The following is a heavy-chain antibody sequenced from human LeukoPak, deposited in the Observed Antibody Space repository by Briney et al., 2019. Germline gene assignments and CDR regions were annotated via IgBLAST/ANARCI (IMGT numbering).Heavy chain of an antibody. CDR1: GGSFSGYY. D-gene: IGHD6-19*01. CDR3: ARAASSGWFVTY. V-gene: IGHV4-34*01. Sequence: SETLSLTCAVYGGSFSGYYWSWIRQPPGKGLEWIGEINHSGSTNYNPSLKSRVTISVDTSKNQFSLKLSSVTAADTAVYYCARAASSGWFVTYWGRGTLVTVSS. CDR2: INHSGST. J-gene: IGHJ4*02.